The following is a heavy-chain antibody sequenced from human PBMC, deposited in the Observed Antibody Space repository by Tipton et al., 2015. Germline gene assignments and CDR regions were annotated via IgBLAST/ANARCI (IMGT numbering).Heavy chain of an antibody. D-gene: IGHD4-17*01. J-gene: IGHJ2*01. V-gene: IGHV3-7*03. CDR1: GFAFSNYA. Sequence: SLRLSCAASGFAFSNYAMAWVRQAPGKGLEWVANIKQDGSEKYYVDSVKGRFTISRDNAKNSLYLQMNSLRAEDTAVYYCARDYGDTWYFDLWGRGTLVTVSS. CDR2: IKQDGSEK. CDR3: ARDYGDTWYFDL.